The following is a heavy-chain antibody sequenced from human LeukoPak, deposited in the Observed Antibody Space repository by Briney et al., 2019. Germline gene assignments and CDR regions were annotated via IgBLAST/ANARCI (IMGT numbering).Heavy chain of an antibody. J-gene: IGHJ4*02. D-gene: IGHD3-10*01. CDR2: ISSSDSTI. CDR3: AREWYYYGSGFDY. CDR1: GFTFSSYA. Sequence: GGSLRLSCAASGFTFSSYAMSWVRQAPGKGLEWVSYISSSDSTIYYADSVKGRFTISRDNAKNSLYLQMSSLRAEDTAVYYCAREWYYYGSGFDYWGQGTLVTVSS. V-gene: IGHV3-48*03.